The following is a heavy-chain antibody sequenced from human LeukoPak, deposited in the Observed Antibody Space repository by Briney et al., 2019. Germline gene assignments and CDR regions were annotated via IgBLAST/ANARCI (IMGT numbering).Heavy chain of an antibody. CDR3: ARDSAGDSGYSGFDP. CDR1: GGTFKNYA. CDR2: ILPIFGTT. V-gene: IGHV1-69*13. D-gene: IGHD3-22*01. J-gene: IGHJ5*02. Sequence: GASVKVSCKASGGTFKNYAISRVRQAPGQGLEWMGGILPIFGTTNYAQKFQARVTITADESTSTAYMELSSLRSEDTAVYYCARDSAGDSGYSGFDPWGQGTLVTVSS.